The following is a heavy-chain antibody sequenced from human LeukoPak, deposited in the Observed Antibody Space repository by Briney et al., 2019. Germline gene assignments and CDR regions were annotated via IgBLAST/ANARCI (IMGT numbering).Heavy chain of an antibody. J-gene: IGHJ5*02. V-gene: IGHV4-59*01. CDR3: AKGIALGWFDP. Sequence: SETLSLTCTVSGGSISSYYWSWIRQPPGKGLEWIGYIYYSGSTNYNPSLKSRVTISVDTSKNQFSLKLSSVTAADTAVYYCAKGIALGWFDPWGQGTLVTVAS. CDR1: GGSISSYY. CDR2: IYYSGST. D-gene: IGHD6-13*01.